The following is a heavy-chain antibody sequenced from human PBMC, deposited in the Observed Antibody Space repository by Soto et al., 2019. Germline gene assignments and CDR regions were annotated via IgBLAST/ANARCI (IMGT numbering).Heavy chain of an antibody. CDR2: ISYDGSNK. D-gene: IGHD3-3*01. V-gene: IGHV3-30-3*01. Sequence: VQLVESGGGVVQPGRSLRLSCAASGFTFSSYAMHWVRQAPGKGLEWVAVISYDGSNKYYADSVKGRFTISRDNSKNTLYLQMNSLRAEDTAVYYCARDGSDSITIFGVGTDDAFDIWGQGTMVTVSS. CDR3: ARDGSDSITIFGVGTDDAFDI. J-gene: IGHJ3*02. CDR1: GFTFSSYA.